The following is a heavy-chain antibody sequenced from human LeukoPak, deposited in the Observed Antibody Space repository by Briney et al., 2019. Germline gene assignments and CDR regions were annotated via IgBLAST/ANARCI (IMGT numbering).Heavy chain of an antibody. J-gene: IGHJ6*02. CDR2: ISAYNGNT. V-gene: IGHV1-18*01. CDR1: GYTFTSYG. D-gene: IGHD3-10*02. Sequence: GASVKVSCKASGYTFTSYGISWVRQAPGQGLEWMGWISAYNGNTNYAQKLQGRGTMTTDTSASTAYMELRSLRSDDTAVYYCARAPAVLAVRNYYYYGMDVWGQGTTVTVSS. CDR3: ARAPAVLAVRNYYYYGMDV.